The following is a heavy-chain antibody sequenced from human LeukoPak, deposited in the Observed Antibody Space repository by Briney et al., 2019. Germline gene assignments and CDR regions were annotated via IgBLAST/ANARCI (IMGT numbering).Heavy chain of an antibody. CDR2: IYYSGST. D-gene: IGHD1-26*01. CDR3: ASYSGSYSRTRAFDY. V-gene: IGHV4-59*01. Sequence: PSETPSLTCTVPGGSISSYYWSWIRQPPGKGLEWIGYIYYSGSTNYNPSLKSRVTISVDTSKNQFSLKLSSVTAADTAVYYCASYSGSYSRTRAFDYWGQGTLVTVSS. J-gene: IGHJ4*02. CDR1: GGSISSYY.